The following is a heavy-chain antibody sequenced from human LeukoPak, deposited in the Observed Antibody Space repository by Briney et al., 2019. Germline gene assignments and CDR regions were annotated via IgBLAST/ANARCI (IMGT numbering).Heavy chain of an antibody. V-gene: IGHV4-31*03. Sequence: SETLSLTCTVSGGSISSGGYYWSWIRQRPGKGLEWIGYIYYSGSTYYNPSLKSRVTISVDTSKNQFSLKLSSVTAADTAVYYCARSNYDFWSGYYPKGLYFDYWGQGTLVTVSS. CDR1: GGSISSGGYY. CDR3: ARSNYDFWSGYYPKGLYFDY. J-gene: IGHJ4*02. D-gene: IGHD3-3*01. CDR2: IYYSGST.